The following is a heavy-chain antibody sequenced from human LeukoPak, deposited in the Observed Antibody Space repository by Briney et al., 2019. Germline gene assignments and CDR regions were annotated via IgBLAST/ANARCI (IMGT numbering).Heavy chain of an antibody. CDR1: GGSFSGYY. Sequence: PSETLSLTCAVYGGSFSGYYWSWIRQPPGKGLEWIGEINHSGSTNYNPSLKSRVTISVDTSKNQFSLKLSSVTAADTAAYYCARGRYSMVRGVILDYWGQGTLVTVSS. CDR2: INHSGST. D-gene: IGHD3-10*01. V-gene: IGHV4-34*01. J-gene: IGHJ4*02. CDR3: ARGRYSMVRGVILDY.